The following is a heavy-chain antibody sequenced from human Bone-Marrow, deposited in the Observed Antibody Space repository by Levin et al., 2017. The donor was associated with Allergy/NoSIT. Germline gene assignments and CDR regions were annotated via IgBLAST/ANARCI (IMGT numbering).Heavy chain of an antibody. J-gene: IGHJ4*02. D-gene: IGHD2-15*01. CDR1: GFTVSSNY. V-gene: IGHV3-53*01. CDR3: ARALGYCSGGSCYSYYFDY. Sequence: GESLKISCAASGFTVSSNYMSWVRQAPGKGLEWVSVIYSGGSTYYADPVKGRFTISRDNSENTLYLQMNSLRAEDTAVYYCARALGYCSGGSCYSYYFDYWGQGTLVTVSS. CDR2: IYSGGST.